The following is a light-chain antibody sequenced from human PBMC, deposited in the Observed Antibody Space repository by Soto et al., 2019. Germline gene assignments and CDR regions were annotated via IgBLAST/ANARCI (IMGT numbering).Light chain of an antibody. CDR1: QSVSYTSGGKNY. CDR3: QQYYSNSYT. V-gene: IGKV4-1*01. J-gene: IGKJ2*01. Sequence: DIVMTQSPDSLAVSLGERATTNCKSSQSVSYTSGGKNYLAWYQQKPGQPPQLLISWASTRESGVPDRFSGSGSGTDFTLTISSLQAEDVAVYYCQQYYSNSYTFGQGTKLEIK. CDR2: WAS.